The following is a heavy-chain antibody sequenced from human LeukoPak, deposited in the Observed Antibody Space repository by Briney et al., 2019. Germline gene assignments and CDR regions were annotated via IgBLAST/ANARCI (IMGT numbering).Heavy chain of an antibody. CDR2: INQSGST. D-gene: IGHD3-3*02. Sequence: SETLSLTCTVSGGSISSSSYYWNWIRQPPGKGLEWIGEINQSGSTNYNPSLKSRVTISFDTSKNQFSLKLSSVTAADTAVYYCARGRAFFDWGQGTLVTVSS. CDR3: ARGRAFFD. J-gene: IGHJ4*02. V-gene: IGHV4-39*07. CDR1: GGSISSSSYY.